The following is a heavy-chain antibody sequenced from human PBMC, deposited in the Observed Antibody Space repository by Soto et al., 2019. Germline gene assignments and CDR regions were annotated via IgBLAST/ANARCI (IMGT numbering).Heavy chain of an antibody. CDR2: ITGSGGDT. Sequence: EVQLLKSGGGLVQPGGSLRLSCAASGFTFSSYAMSWVRQAPGKGLEWVSAITGSGGDTYHADSVKGRFTISRDNTKNPLFRQMDSLRPEDTAVFSGAKGSANSSPYSFDSGGQGPLVPVSS. V-gene: IGHV3-23*01. J-gene: IGHJ4*02. CDR3: AKGSANSSPYSFDS. CDR1: GFTFSSYA. D-gene: IGHD6-13*01.